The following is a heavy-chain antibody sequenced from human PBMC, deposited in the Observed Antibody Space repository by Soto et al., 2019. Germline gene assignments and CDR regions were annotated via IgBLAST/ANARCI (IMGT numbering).Heavy chain of an antibody. J-gene: IGHJ4*02. CDR3: TTEPLIVVVTN. CDR1: GFTFSNAW. CDR2: TKSKTDGGTT. Sequence: EVQLVESGGGLVKPGGSLRLSCAASGFTFSNAWMSWVRQAPGKGLEWVGRTKSKTDGGTTDYAAPVKGRFTISRDDSKNTLYLQMNSLKTEDTAVYYCTTEPLIVVVTNWGQGTLVTVSS. V-gene: IGHV3-15*01. D-gene: IGHD2-21*02.